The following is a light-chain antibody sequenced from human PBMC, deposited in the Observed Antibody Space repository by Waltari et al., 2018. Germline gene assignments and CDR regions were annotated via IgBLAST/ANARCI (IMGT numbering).Light chain of an antibody. V-gene: IGKV3-15*01. CDR3: QQYNNWPPA. J-gene: IGKJ1*01. CDR1: QNVGSN. CDR2: GAS. Sequence: RVMTQSPATLSVSPGERATLSCRASQNVGSNLAWYQQKPGQAPRHLIHGASSRAPGIPARFSGSGSGTAFTLTISSLQSEDFAVYYCQQYNNWPPAFGQGTKVEVK.